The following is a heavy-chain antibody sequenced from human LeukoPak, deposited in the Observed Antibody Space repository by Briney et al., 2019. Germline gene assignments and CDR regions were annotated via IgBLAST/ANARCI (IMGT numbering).Heavy chain of an antibody. CDR2: TYYR. J-gene: IGHJ5*02. CDR1: GDSVSSNTAA. CDR3: ARAQGVSGMNWFDP. Sequence: SQTLSLTCAISGDSVSSNTAAWNWIRQSPSRGLEWLGRTYYRYAVAVISRITINPDTSKNQFSLQLNSVTPDDTAVYYCARAQGVSGMNWFDPWGQGTLVAVSS. V-gene: IGHV6-1*01. D-gene: IGHD2-8*01.